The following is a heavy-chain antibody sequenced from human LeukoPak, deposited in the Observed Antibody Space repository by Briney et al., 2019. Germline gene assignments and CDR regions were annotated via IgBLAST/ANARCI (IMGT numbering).Heavy chain of an antibody. D-gene: IGHD5-24*01. CDR3: ARHVKDGYNFIDY. V-gene: IGHV4-59*08. Sequence: PSETLSLTCTVSGGSISRYYWSWIRQPPGKGLEWIGYIYYSGSTNSNPSLKSRVTISVDTSKNQFSLKLSSAAAADTAVYYCARHVKDGYNFIDYWGQGTLVTVSS. CDR2: IYYSGST. CDR1: GGSISRYY. J-gene: IGHJ4*02.